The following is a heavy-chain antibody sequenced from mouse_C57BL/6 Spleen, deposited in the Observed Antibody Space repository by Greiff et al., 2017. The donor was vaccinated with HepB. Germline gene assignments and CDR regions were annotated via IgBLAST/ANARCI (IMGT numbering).Heavy chain of an antibody. J-gene: IGHJ1*03. CDR3: ARGYYYGSSHWYFDV. D-gene: IGHD1-1*01. CDR1: GYTFTSYW. Sequence: VQLQQPGAELVKPGASVKLSCKASGYTFTSYWMQWVKQRPGQGLEWIGEIDPSDSYTNYNQKFKGKATLTVDTSSSTAYMQLSSLTSEDSAFYYCARGYYYGSSHWYFDVWGTGTTVTVSS. CDR2: IDPSDSYT. V-gene: IGHV1-50*01.